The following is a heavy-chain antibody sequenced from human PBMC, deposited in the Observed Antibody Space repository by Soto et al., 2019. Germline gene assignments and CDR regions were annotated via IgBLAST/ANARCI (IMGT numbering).Heavy chain of an antibody. Sequence: KTSETLSLTCSVSGGSVSRDSSYWSWIRQPPGKGLEWIGYIHDSGSTNYNPSLKSRVSISIETSKNQFSLRLRSVTAADTAIYYCVRTARGWYFDLWGRGTLVTVSS. V-gene: IGHV4-61*01. CDR3: VRTARGWYFDL. J-gene: IGHJ2*01. CDR2: IHDSGST. D-gene: IGHD5-18*01. CDR1: GGSVSRDSSY.